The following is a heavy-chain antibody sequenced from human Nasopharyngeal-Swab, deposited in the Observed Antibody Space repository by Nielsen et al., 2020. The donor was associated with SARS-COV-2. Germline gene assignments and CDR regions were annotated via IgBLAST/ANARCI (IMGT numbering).Heavy chain of an antibody. D-gene: IGHD4/OR15-4a*01. CDR2: ISYDGSNK. CDR1: GFTFSSYG. J-gene: IGHJ4*02. CDR3: ARVGGAIDY. V-gene: IGHV3-30*03. Sequence: GESLKISCAASGFTFSSYGMHWVRQAPGKGLEWVAVISYDGSNKYYADSVKGRFTISGDNSKNTLYLQMNSLRAEDTAVYYCARVGGAIDYWGQGTLVTVSS.